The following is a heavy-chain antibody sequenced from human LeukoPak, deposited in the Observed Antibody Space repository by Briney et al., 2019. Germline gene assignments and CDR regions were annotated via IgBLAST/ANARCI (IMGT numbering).Heavy chain of an antibody. J-gene: IGHJ6*02. V-gene: IGHV6-1*01. Sequence: SQTLSLTCAISGDRVSTNNAAWSWIRQSPSRGLEWLGRTYYRSKGYNYYAGSVKSRIIFNPDTSKNQFSLHLNSVTPEDTAVYYCAREKVVLAATHYYGMDVWGQGTTVTVSS. D-gene: IGHD2-15*01. CDR2: TYYRSKGYN. CDR1: GDRVSTNNAA. CDR3: AREKVVLAATHYYGMDV.